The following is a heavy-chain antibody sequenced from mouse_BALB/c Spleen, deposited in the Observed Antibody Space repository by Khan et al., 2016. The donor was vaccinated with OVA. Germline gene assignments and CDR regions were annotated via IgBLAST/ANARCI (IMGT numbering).Heavy chain of an antibody. J-gene: IGHJ3*01. Sequence: EVQGVESGGDLVKPGGSLKLSCAASGFTFSSYSMSWVRQTPDKRLEWVATISSDGDYTYFPDSVKGRFTISRDNAKNTLNLQMSSLKSEDTALYYCASHLTGSFAYWGQVTLVTVSA. CDR3: ASHLTGSFAY. D-gene: IGHD4-1*01. CDR1: GFTFSSYS. CDR2: ISSDGDYT. V-gene: IGHV5-6*01.